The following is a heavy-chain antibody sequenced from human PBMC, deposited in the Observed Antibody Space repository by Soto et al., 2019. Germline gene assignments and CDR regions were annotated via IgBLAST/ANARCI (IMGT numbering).Heavy chain of an antibody. V-gene: IGHV3-11*01. D-gene: IGHD1-26*01. CDR1: GFTFSDYY. Sequence: GGSLRLSCAASGFTFSDYYMSWIRQAPGKGLEWVSYISSSGSTIYYADSVKGRFTISRDNAKNSLYLQMSSLRAEDTAVYHCARPTFIVGASYFDYWAQGTLVTVSS. J-gene: IGHJ4*02. CDR2: ISSSGSTI. CDR3: ARPTFIVGASYFDY.